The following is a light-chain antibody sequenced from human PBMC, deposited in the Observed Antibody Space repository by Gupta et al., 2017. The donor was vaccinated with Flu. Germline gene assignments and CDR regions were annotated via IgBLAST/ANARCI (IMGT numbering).Light chain of an antibody. J-gene: IGLJ3*02. Sequence: CALNQPHSASASPAQSVTISHTGTSSDVGGSNYVSWYQQHPGKAPKLMIYEVTKRSSGVPDRFSGSKSANSVTVTVSELQAEDEADYYCNAYAANNNEVFGGGTKLTVL. CDR1: SSDVGGSNY. CDR2: EVT. V-gene: IGLV2-8*01. CDR3: NAYAANNNEV.